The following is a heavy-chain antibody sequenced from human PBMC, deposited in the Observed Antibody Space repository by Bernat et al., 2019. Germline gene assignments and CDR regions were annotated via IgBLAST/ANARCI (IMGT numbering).Heavy chain of an antibody. CDR2: IHYSGNT. Sequence: QLQLQESGPGLVKPSETLSLTCIVSGGSISSTYYHWGWIRQPPGKGLEWIGTIHYSGNTYYNPSIRSRVTISVDTSKNQFSLKLSSVTAADTAVYFCVADIKSSVHYWGQGTLVTVSS. CDR1: GGSISSTYYH. D-gene: IGHD3-9*01. V-gene: IGHV4-39*01. CDR3: VADIKSSVHY. J-gene: IGHJ4*02.